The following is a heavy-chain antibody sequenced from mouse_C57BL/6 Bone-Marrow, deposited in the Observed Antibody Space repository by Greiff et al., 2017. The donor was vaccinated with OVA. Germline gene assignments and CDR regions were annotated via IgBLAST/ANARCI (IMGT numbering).Heavy chain of an antibody. CDR2: ISYDGSN. Sequence: EVQVVESGPGLVKPSQSLSLTCSVTGYSITSGYYWNWIRQFPGNKLEWMGYISYDGSNNYNPSLKNRISITRDTSKNQFFLKLNSVTTEDTATYFCARKDGNYWYFDVWGTGTTVTVSS. D-gene: IGHD2-1*01. V-gene: IGHV3-6*01. CDR1: GYSITSGYY. CDR3: ARKDGNYWYFDV. J-gene: IGHJ1*03.